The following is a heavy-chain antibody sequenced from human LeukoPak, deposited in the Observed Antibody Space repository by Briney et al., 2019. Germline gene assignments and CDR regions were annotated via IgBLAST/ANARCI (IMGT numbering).Heavy chain of an antibody. CDR2: VSPSGST. J-gene: IGHJ4*02. V-gene: IGHV4-4*07. D-gene: IGHD5-12*01. CDR1: GGSISTFH. Sequence: SETLSLTCTVSGGSISTFHWHWIRQSAGKGLEWIGRVSPSGSTVYDPSLKSRVIISVDTSKNQFSLKLSSVTAADTALYFCARHERNSGYPDYWGQGTLVSVSS. CDR3: ARHERNSGYPDY.